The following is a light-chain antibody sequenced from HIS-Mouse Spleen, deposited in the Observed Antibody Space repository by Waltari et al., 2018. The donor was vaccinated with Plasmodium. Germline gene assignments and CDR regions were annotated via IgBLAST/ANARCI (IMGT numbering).Light chain of an antibody. CDR3: QQYNNWSFT. V-gene: IGKV3-15*01. CDR2: GAT. Sequence: EIVMTQSPATLSVSPGERATLPCRASQSVSSNLAGYQQKPCQAPRLLIYGATTRATGIPARFRCSGSGTEFTLTNSSLQSEDFAVYYCQQYNNWSFTFGPGTKVVIK. CDR1: QSVSSN. J-gene: IGKJ3*01.